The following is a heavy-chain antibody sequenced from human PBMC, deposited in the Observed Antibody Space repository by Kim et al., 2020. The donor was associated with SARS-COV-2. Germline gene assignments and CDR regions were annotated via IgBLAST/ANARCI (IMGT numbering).Heavy chain of an antibody. CDR3: ARGRNDFDY. CDR1: GFTFSSYA. V-gene: IGHV3-30*04. J-gene: IGHJ4*02. CDR2: ISYDGSNK. Sequence: GGSLRLSCAVSGFTFSSYAMHWVRQAPGKGLEWVAVISYDGSNKYYADSVKGRFTISRDNSKNTLYLQMNSLRAEDTAVYYCARGRNDFDYWGQGTLVTVSS.